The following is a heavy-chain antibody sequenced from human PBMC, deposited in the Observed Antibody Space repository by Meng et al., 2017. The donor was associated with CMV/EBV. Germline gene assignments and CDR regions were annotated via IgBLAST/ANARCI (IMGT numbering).Heavy chain of an antibody. CDR3: ARSESSLRMPAIWY. Sequence: ASVKVSCKASGYSFTNYDINWVRQATGQGLEWMGWMNPNSGNTGYAHKFQGRVTMTRNTSISTAFMELSSLSSEDTAVYYCARSESSLRMPAIWYWGQGTLVTVSS. D-gene: IGHD2-2*01. V-gene: IGHV1-8*01. J-gene: IGHJ4*02. CDR2: MNPNSGNT. CDR1: GYSFTNYD.